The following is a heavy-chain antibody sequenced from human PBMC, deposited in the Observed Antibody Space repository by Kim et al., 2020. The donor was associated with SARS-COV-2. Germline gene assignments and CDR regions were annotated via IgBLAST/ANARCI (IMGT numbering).Heavy chain of an antibody. D-gene: IGHD6-13*01. J-gene: IGHJ4*02. Sequence: GSTYYADSVKGRFTISRDNSKNTLYLQMNSLRAEDTAVYYCAYSWYGSDYWGQGTLVTVSS. V-gene: IGHV3-53*01. CDR2: GST. CDR3: AYSWYGSDY.